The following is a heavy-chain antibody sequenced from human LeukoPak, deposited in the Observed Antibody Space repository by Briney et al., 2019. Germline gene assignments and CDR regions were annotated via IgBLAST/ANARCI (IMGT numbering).Heavy chain of an antibody. CDR3: AKAEYYYDSSGYYLNDAFDI. J-gene: IGHJ3*02. V-gene: IGHV3-23*01. D-gene: IGHD3-22*01. CDR1: GFTFSSYS. CDR2: ISGSGGST. Sequence: GGSLRLSCAASGFTFSSYSMNWVRQAPGKGLEWVSAISGSGGSTYYADSVKGRFTISRDNSKNTLYLQMNSLRAEDTAVYYCAKAEYYYDSSGYYLNDAFDIWGQGTMVTVSS.